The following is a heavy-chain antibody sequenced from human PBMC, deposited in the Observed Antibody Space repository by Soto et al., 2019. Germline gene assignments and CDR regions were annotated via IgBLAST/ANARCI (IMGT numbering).Heavy chain of an antibody. Sequence: KTSETLSLTCTVSGGSMRNYFWTWIRQPPGKGLEWIGYIHYSGTTSFFPSYNPSLRSRVTISEDTSKNQFSLKLLSVTTADTAVYFCAGGEARSKNLAPYYFGFWGQGTLVTVSS. CDR2: IHYSGTT. D-gene: IGHD1-26*01. V-gene: IGHV4-59*01. CDR1: GGSMRNYF. J-gene: IGHJ4*02. CDR3: AGGEARSKNLAPYYFGF.